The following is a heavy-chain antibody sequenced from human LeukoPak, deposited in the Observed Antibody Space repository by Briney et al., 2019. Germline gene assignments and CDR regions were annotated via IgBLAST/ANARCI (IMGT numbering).Heavy chain of an antibody. V-gene: IGHV3-23*01. CDR3: ARDYSSSSFFDY. CDR1: GFDFSGFS. D-gene: IGHD6-6*01. CDR2: ISGSGGST. J-gene: IGHJ4*02. Sequence: GGSLRLSCVVSGFDFSGFSMSWVRQAPGKGLEWVSAISGSGGSTYYADSVKGRFTISRDNSKNTLYLQMNSLRAEDTAVYYCARDYSSSSFFDYWGQGTLVTVSS.